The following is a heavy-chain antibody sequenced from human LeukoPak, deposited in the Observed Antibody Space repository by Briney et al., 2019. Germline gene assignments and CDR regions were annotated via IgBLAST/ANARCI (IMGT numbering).Heavy chain of an antibody. CDR1: GGSISSYY. CDR2: IYYSGST. CDR3: ARVYSSGWSNYFDY. J-gene: IGHJ4*02. D-gene: IGHD6-19*01. V-gene: IGHV4-59*01. Sequence: SETLSLTCTVSGGSISSYYWSWIRQPPGKGLEWIGYIYYSGSTNYNPSLKSRVTIPVDTSKNQFSLKLSSVTAADTAVYYCARVYSSGWSNYFDYWGQGTLVTVSS.